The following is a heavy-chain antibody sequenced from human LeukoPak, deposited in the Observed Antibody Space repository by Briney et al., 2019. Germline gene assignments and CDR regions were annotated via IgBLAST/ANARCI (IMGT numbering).Heavy chain of an antibody. CDR2: IYYSGST. J-gene: IGHJ6*03. Sequence: SETLSLTXAASGYSISSGYYWGWIRQPPGKGLEWIGSIYYSGSTYYNPSLKSRVTISVDTSKNQFSLKLSSVTAADTAVYYCARCPNYDILTGYYPPRDYYYYMDVWGKGTTVTVSS. CDR1: GYSISSGYY. D-gene: IGHD3-9*01. CDR3: ARCPNYDILTGYYPPRDYYYYMDV. V-gene: IGHV4-38-2*01.